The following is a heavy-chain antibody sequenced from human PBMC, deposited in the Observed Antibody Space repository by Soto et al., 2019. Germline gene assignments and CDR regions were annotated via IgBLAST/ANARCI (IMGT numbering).Heavy chain of an antibody. V-gene: IGHV1-2*04. D-gene: IGHD6-13*01. CDR3: ARSYPNSSSWRDYYYYYGMDV. CDR1: GYTFTGYY. J-gene: IGHJ6*02. Sequence: VSCKASGYTFTGYYMHWVRQAPGQGLEWMGWINPNSGGTNYAQKFQGWVTMTRDTSISTAYMELSRLRSDDTAVYYCARSYPNSSSWRDYYYYYGMDVWGQGTTVTVSS. CDR2: INPNSGGT.